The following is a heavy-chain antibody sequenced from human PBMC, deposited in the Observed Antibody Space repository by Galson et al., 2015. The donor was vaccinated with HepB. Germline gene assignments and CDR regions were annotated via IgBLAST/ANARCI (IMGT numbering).Heavy chain of an antibody. CDR3: ARDERMGVQGVIKAFGY. Sequence: SVKVSCKASGYTFTSYGISWVRQAPGQGLEWMGWISAYNGNTNYAQKLQGRVTMTTDTSTSTAYMELRSLRSDDTAVYYCARDERMGVQGVIKAFGYWGQGTLVTVSS. V-gene: IGHV1-18*01. D-gene: IGHD3-10*01. CDR1: GYTFTSYG. CDR2: ISAYNGNT. J-gene: IGHJ4*02.